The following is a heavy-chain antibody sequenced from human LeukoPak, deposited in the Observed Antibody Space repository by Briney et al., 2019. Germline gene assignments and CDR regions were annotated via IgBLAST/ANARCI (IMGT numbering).Heavy chain of an antibody. CDR2: IYYSGST. V-gene: IGHV4-59*01. J-gene: IGHJ6*03. CDR1: GGSISSYD. Sequence: SETLSLTCTVSGGSISSYDWSWIRQPPGKGLEWIGYIYYSGSTNYNPSLKSRVTISVDTSKNQFSLKLSSVTAADTAVYYCARDFWGLGYDFWSGLMDVWGKGTTVTVSS. CDR3: ARDFWGLGYDFWSGLMDV. D-gene: IGHD3-3*01.